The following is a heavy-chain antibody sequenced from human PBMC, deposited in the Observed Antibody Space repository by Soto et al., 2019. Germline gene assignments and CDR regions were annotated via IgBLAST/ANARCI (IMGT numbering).Heavy chain of an antibody. J-gene: IGHJ6*02. CDR3: ARALTPSSIFGVVIFDF. Sequence: PSETLSLTCAVSGGSISSGGYSWSWIRQPPGKGLEWIGYIYHSGSTYYNPSLKSRVTISVDTSKNQFSLKLSSVTAADTAVYYCARALTPSSIFGVVIFDFWGQGSSVTGSS. CDR1: GGSISSGGYS. CDR2: IYHSGST. V-gene: IGHV4-30-2*01. D-gene: IGHD3-3*01.